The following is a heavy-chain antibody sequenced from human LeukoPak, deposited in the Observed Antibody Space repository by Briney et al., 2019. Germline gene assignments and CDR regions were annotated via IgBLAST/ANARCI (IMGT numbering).Heavy chain of an antibody. J-gene: IGHJ4*02. CDR2: IYYSGST. CDR3: ARDFRSSSWYDY. V-gene: IGHV4-30-4*08. D-gene: IGHD6-13*01. Sequence: SQTLSLTCTVSGGSISSGDYYWSWIRQPPGKGLEWIGYIYYSGSTYYNPSLKSRVTISVDTSKNQFSLKLSSVTAADTAVYHCARDFRSSSWYDYWGQGTLVTVSS. CDR1: GGSISSGDYY.